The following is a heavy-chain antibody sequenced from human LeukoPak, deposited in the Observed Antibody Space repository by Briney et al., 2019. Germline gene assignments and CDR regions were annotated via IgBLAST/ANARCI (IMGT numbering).Heavy chain of an antibody. CDR2: IYSGGST. CDR1: GFTVSSSY. D-gene: IGHD6-19*01. J-gene: IGHJ4*02. V-gene: IGHV3-53*01. CDR3: VTDQQWLASLDY. Sequence: GGSLRLSCAASGFTVSSSYMNWVRQAPGKGLEWVSVIYSGGSTYYADSVKGRFTISRDNSKNTLYLQMNSLRAEDTAVYYCVTDQQWLASLDYWGQGTLVTVSS.